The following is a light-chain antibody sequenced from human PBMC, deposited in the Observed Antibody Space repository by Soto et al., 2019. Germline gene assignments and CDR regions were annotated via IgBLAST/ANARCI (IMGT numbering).Light chain of an antibody. V-gene: IGLV2-14*01. CDR2: AVS. J-gene: IGLJ2*01. Sequence: QSVLTQPASVSGSPGQSITISCTGTSSDVGGYDYASWCQQHPGKAPKLIIYAVSNRPSGVSNRFSGSKSGNTASLTISGLQAEDEADYYCCSYTSIGTLVFGGGTKLTVL. CDR1: SSDVGGYDY. CDR3: CSYTSIGTLV.